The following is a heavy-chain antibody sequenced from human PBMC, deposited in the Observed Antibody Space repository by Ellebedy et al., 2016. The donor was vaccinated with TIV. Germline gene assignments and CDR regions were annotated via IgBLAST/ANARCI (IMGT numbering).Heavy chain of an antibody. CDR3: ARDRFSVAGTNFDY. J-gene: IGHJ4*02. Sequence: GGSLRLXXAASGFTLSNYWMNWVRQAPGKGVEWVANVKQDGSEKNYVDSVKGRFTISRDNAKNSLYLQMSSLRDDDAAVYYCARDRFSVAGTNFDYWGQGTVVTVSS. CDR2: VKQDGSEK. CDR1: GFTLSNYW. V-gene: IGHV3-7*03. D-gene: IGHD6-19*01.